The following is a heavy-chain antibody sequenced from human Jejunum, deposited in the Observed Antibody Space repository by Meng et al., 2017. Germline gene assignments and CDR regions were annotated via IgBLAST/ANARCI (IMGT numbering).Heavy chain of an antibody. J-gene: IGHJ4*01. CDR2: IKPDGNTI. CDR3: ARDNDWVVWDY. CDR1: GFPFSTYS. V-gene: IGHV3-74*01. D-gene: IGHD1-1*01. Sequence: GESLKISCAASGFPFSTYSMHWVRQAPGKGLVWVSQIKPDGNTITYADSVRGRFTISRDNAKSTLYLEINSLRAEDAAVYYCARDNDWVVWDYWGPGTLVTVSS.